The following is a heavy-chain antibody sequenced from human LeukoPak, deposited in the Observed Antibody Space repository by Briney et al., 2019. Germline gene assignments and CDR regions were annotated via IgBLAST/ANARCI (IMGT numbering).Heavy chain of an antibody. J-gene: IGHJ4*02. CDR1: GGSFSGYY. D-gene: IGHD3-10*01. CDR2: INHSGST. CDR3: ARGITSDY. V-gene: IGHV4-34*01. Sequence: SETLSHTCAVYGGSFSGYYWSWIRQPPGKGLEWIGEINHSGSTNYNPSLKSRVTISVDTSKNQFPLKLGSVTAADTAVYYCARGITSDYWGQGTLVTVSS.